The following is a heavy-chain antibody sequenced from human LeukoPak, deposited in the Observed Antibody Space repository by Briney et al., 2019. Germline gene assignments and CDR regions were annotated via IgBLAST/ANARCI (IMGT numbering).Heavy chain of an antibody. CDR1: GFTFSSYE. V-gene: IGHV3-48*03. CDR3: ASSMIVVVIYAFDI. Sequence: GGSLRLSCAASGFTFSSYEMIWVRQAPGKGLEWVSYISSSGSTIYYADSVKGRFTISRDNAKNSLYLQMNSLRAEDTAVYYCASSMIVVVIYAFDIWGQGTMVTVSS. D-gene: IGHD3-22*01. J-gene: IGHJ3*02. CDR2: ISSSGSTI.